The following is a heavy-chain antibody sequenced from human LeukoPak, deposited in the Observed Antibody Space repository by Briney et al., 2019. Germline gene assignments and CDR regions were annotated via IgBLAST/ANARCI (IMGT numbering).Heavy chain of an antibody. V-gene: IGHV3-30*04. CDR1: GFTFSSYA. Sequence: QPGGSLRLSCAASGFTFSSYAIHWVRQAPGKGLEWVAFMSSDGTNKYYADSVKGRFTISRDTSKNTLYLQMSSLRAEDTAVYYCAREQWLALDYWGQGTLVTVSS. CDR3: AREQWLALDY. CDR2: MSSDGTNK. D-gene: IGHD6-19*01. J-gene: IGHJ4*02.